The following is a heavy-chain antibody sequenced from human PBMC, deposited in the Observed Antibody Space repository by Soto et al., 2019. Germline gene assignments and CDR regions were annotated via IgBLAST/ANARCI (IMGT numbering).Heavy chain of an antibody. J-gene: IGHJ6*02. D-gene: IGHD6-19*01. Sequence: GGSLTLSCAASGFTFSSYCMSWVRQAPGKGLEWVANIKQDGSEKYCVDSVKCRFTISRNNAKNSLYLQMNSLRAEDTAVYYFASGAVAGYYYCGMDVWGQGTMVTVSS. CDR1: GFTFSSYC. CDR2: IKQDGSEK. V-gene: IGHV3-7*01. CDR3: ASGAVAGYYYCGMDV.